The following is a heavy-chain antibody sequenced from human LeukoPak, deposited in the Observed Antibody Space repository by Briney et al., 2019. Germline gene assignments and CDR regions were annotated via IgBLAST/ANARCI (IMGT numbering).Heavy chain of an antibody. CDR1: GGSISSGGYY. J-gene: IGHJ5*02. CDR3: ARHRRGGEGLNWFDP. D-gene: IGHD2-21*01. Sequence: PSETLSLTCTVSGGSISSGGYYWSWIRQPPGKGLEWIGSIYYSGSTYYNPSLKSRVTISVDTSKNQFSLKLSSVTAADTAVYYCARHRRGGEGLNWFDPWGQGTLVTVSS. V-gene: IGHV4-39*01. CDR2: IYYSGST.